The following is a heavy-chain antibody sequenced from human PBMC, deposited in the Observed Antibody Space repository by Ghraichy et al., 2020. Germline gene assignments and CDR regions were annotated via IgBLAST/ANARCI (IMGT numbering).Heavy chain of an antibody. J-gene: IGHJ4*02. CDR1: GFTFSTYW. Sequence: GGSLRLSCAASGFTFSTYWMSWVRQAPGKGLEWVANINEDGSKKYYVDSVRGRFTISRDNAKSSLSLQMNSLKGGDTAVYYCARLGIAARMFDYWGQGTLFTVSS. V-gene: IGHV3-7*01. CDR3: ARLGIAARMFDY. CDR2: INEDGSKK. D-gene: IGHD6-6*01.